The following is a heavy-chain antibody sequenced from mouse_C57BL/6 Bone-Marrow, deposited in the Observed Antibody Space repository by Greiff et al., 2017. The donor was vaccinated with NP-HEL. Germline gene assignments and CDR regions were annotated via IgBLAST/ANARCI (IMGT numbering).Heavy chain of an antibody. Sequence: ESGPGLVKPSQSLSLTCSVTGYSITSGYYWNWIRQSPGNKLEWMGYISYDGSNNYNPSLKNRISITRDTSKNQFFLKLNSVPTEDTATSYCARAPATVVAPDYWGQGTTLTVSS. CDR1: GYSITSGYY. V-gene: IGHV3-6*01. D-gene: IGHD1-1*01. CDR2: ISYDGSN. J-gene: IGHJ2*01. CDR3: ARAPATVVAPDY.